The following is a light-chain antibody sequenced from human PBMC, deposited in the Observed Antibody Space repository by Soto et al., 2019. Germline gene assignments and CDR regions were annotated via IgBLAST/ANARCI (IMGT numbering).Light chain of an antibody. Sequence: EIVLTQSPGALSLSPGEGASLSCRTSQTVSSTYLAWYQQKPGQAPRLLIYGASSRATGIPDRFSGSGSGTDFTLTISRLEPEDFAVYYCQQYGRSPFTFGPGTKVDIK. CDR2: GAS. CDR3: QQYGRSPFT. J-gene: IGKJ3*01. CDR1: QTVSSTY. V-gene: IGKV3-20*01.